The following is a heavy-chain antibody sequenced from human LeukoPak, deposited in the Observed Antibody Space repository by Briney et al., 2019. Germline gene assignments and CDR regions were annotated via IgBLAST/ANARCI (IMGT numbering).Heavy chain of an antibody. Sequence: GGSLRLSCAASGFTFDDYAVHWVRQAPGKGLEWVSGISWNSGSIGYAASVRGRFTISRDNAKNSLYLQMNSLRAEDMALYYCAKSYGDYALDYWGQGTLVTVSS. V-gene: IGHV3-9*03. CDR2: ISWNSGSI. J-gene: IGHJ4*02. D-gene: IGHD4-17*01. CDR3: AKSYGDYALDY. CDR1: GFTFDDYA.